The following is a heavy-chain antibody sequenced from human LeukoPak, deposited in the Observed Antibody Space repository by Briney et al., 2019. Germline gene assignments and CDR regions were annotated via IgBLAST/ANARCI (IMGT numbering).Heavy chain of an antibody. D-gene: IGHD3-22*01. V-gene: IGHV3-23*01. CDR2: ISGSGGST. J-gene: IGHJ4*02. CDR3: ARPLGGSSGYYQPFDY. Sequence: GGSLRLSCAASGFTFSSYAMSWVRQAPGKGLEWVSAISGSGGSTYYADSVKGRSTISRGNSKNTLYLQMNSLRAEDTAVYYCARPLGGSSGYYQPFDYWGQGTLVTVSS. CDR1: GFTFSSYA.